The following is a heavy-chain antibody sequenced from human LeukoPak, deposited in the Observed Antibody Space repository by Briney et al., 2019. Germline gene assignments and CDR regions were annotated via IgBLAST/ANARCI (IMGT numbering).Heavy chain of an antibody. J-gene: IGHJ5*02. D-gene: IGHD1-14*01. CDR2: IYTSGST. Sequence: PSETLSLTCTVSGGSISSYYWSWIRQPAGKGLEWIGRIYTSGSTNYNPSLKSRVTMSVDTSKNQFSLKLSSVTAADTAVYYCARDESSPYRTSWFDPWGQGTLVTVSS. V-gene: IGHV4-4*07. CDR3: ARDESSPYRTSWFDP. CDR1: GGSISSYY.